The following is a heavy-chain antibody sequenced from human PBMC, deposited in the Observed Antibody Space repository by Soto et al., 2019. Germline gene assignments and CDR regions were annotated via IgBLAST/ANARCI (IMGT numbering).Heavy chain of an antibody. Sequence: SLTCAVSGGSISSGGYSWSWIRQPPGKGLEWIGYIYHTGSTYSNPSLKSRVTISVDRSKNQFSLKLSSVTAADTAVYYCARGNYAANWFDPWGQGTLVTVSS. CDR2: IYHTGST. CDR3: ARGNYAANWFDP. D-gene: IGHD2-2*01. CDR1: GGSISSGGYS. V-gene: IGHV4-30-2*01. J-gene: IGHJ5*02.